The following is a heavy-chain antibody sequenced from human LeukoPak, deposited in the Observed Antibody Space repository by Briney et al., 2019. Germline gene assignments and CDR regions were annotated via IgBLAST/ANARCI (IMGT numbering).Heavy chain of an antibody. Sequence: GGSLRLSCAASGFTFSSYAMSWVRQAPGKGLEWVSAISGSGGSTYYADSVKGRFTISRDNSKNTLYLQMNSLRAEDTAVYYCAKDSHYSSGWSCYFDYWGQGTLVTVSS. D-gene: IGHD6-19*01. CDR2: ISGSGGST. CDR1: GFTFSSYA. J-gene: IGHJ4*02. CDR3: AKDSHYSSGWSCYFDY. V-gene: IGHV3-23*01.